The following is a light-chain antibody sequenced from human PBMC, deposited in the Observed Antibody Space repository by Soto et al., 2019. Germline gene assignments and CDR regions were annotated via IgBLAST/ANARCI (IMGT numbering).Light chain of an antibody. J-gene: IGKJ1*01. CDR2: GAS. CDR1: QSITTNY. CDR3: LRYGSSST. V-gene: IGKV3-20*01. Sequence: EVELTQSPGTLSLSPGERATLSCRASQSITTNYLAWYQQKPGQTPRLLIYGASSRATGIPDRFSGSGSGTDFTLTISRLEPEDFAVYFCLRYGSSSTFGQGTKVEIK.